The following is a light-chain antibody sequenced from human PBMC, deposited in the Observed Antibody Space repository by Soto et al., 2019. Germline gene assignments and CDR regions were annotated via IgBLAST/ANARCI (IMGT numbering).Light chain of an antibody. CDR2: GVT. J-gene: IGLJ2*01. V-gene: IGLV2-14*01. CDR3: SSYTTSTTLSAV. CDR1: SSDVGGYNY. Sequence: QSLLTQPASVSGSPGQSITISCTGTSSDVGGYNYVSWYQQHPGKAPRLMIYGVTNRPSGVSNRFSGSKSGNTASLTISGLQAEDEADYYCSSYTTSTTLSAVFGGGTQLTVL.